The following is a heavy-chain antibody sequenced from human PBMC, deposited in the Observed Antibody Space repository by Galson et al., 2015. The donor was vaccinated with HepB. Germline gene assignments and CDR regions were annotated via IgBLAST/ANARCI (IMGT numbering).Heavy chain of an antibody. J-gene: IGHJ3*02. CDR3: AKVRGDYYYDTSGLDAFDI. V-gene: IGHV3-30*18. CDR2: ISYDGNNN. CDR1: GFTFTNFA. D-gene: IGHD3-22*01. Sequence: SLRLSCAASGFTFTNFAMHWVRQAPGKGLEWVAVISYDGNNNYYVDSVKGRFTISRDNSQNTLFLQMNSLRTEDTAIYYCAKVRGDYYYDTSGLDAFDIWGQGTMVTVSS.